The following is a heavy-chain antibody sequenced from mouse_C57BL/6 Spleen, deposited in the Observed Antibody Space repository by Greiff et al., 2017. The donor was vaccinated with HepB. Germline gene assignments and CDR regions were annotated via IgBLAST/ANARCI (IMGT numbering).Heavy chain of an antibody. CDR2: IYPGDGDT. CDR3: AREAHSKGHY. Sequence: QVQLQQSGPELVKPGASVKISCKASGYAFSSSWMNWVKQRPGKGLEWIGRIYPGDGDTNYNGKFKGKATLTADKSSSTAYMQLSSLTSEDSAVYFCAREAHSKGHYWGQGTTLTVSS. J-gene: IGHJ2*01. V-gene: IGHV1-82*01. D-gene: IGHD2-5*01. CDR1: GYAFSSSW.